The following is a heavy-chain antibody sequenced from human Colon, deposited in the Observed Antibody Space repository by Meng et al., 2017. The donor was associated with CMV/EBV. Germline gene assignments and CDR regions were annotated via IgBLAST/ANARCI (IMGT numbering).Heavy chain of an antibody. J-gene: IGHJ3*02. CDR3: ARDLDFVVGSTVTYDALDI. CDR1: GFMFSTYW. D-gene: IGHD2-15*01. CDR2: INQDGTTK. Sequence: GESLKISCAGSGFMFSTYWMMWFRQAPGKGLEWVANINQDGTTKHYVDSVEGRFTISRDNAKNSLYLQKNSLRAEDMALYYCARDLDFVVGSTVTYDALDIWGQGTMVTVSS. V-gene: IGHV3-7*01.